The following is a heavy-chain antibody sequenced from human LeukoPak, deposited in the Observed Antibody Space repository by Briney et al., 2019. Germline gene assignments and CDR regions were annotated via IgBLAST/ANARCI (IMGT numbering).Heavy chain of an antibody. CDR2: ISSSSSYI. J-gene: IGHJ4*02. V-gene: IGHV3-21*01. D-gene: IGHD6-13*01. Sequence: GGSLRLSCAASGFTFSSYSMNWVRQAPGKGLEWVSSISSSSSYIYYAGSVKGRFTTSRDNAKNSLYLQMNSLRAEDTAVYYCARDLRLYSSSWYVDYWGQGTLVTVSS. CDR1: GFTFSSYS. CDR3: ARDLRLYSSSWYVDY.